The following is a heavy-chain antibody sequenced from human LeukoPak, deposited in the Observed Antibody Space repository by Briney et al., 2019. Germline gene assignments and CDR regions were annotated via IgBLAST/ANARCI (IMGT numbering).Heavy chain of an antibody. CDR1: GGSLSRYY. Sequence: PSETLSLTCTVSGGSLSRYYWSWVRQPPGKGPEGNGYNYYSGSTNYKPPLTSRATISVDTSKTHFSLKLSSVTAADTAVYYCARVVVWGSYLHFDYWGQGTLVTVSS. CDR3: ARVVVWGSYLHFDY. J-gene: IGHJ4*02. D-gene: IGHD3-16*02. V-gene: IGHV4-59*01. CDR2: NYYSGST.